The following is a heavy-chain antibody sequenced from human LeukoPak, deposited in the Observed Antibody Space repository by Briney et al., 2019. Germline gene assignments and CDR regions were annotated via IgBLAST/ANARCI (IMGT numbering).Heavy chain of an antibody. J-gene: IGHJ6*03. V-gene: IGHV3-30*03. CDR3: ARDSATVRTGYYYYYMDV. D-gene: IGHD4-17*01. Sequence: GGSLRLSCAASGFTFSSYGMHWVRQAPGKGLEWVAVISYDGSNKYYADSVKGRFTISRDNSKNTLYLQMNSLRAEDTAVYYCARDSATVRTGYYYYYMDVWGKGTTVTISS. CDR2: ISYDGSNK. CDR1: GFTFSSYG.